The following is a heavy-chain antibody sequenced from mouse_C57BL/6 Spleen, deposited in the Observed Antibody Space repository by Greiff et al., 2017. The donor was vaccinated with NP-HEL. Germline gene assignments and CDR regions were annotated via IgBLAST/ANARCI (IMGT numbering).Heavy chain of an antibody. CDR1: GYTFTSYW. Sequence: QVQLQQSGAELVMPGASVKLSCKASGYTFTSYWMHWVKQRPGQGLEWIGEIDPSDSYTNYNQKFKGKSTLTVDKSSSTAYMQLSSLTSEDSAVYYCARRDYYYGSHAMDYWGQGTSVTVSS. D-gene: IGHD1-1*01. V-gene: IGHV1-69*01. CDR2: IDPSDSYT. CDR3: ARRDYYYGSHAMDY. J-gene: IGHJ4*01.